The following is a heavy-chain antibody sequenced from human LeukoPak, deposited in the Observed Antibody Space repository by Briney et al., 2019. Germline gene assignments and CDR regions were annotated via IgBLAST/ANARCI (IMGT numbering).Heavy chain of an antibody. J-gene: IGHJ4*02. CDR3: ATPQGDF. CDR1: GFTFAKYA. Sequence: GGSLRLSCAASGFTFAKYAMTWVRQAPGKGLEWVSAISGSGGSTYYADSVKGRFTIARDNAKNTLSLQMISLEVDDTAMYYCATPQGDFWGQGTLVTVSS. V-gene: IGHV3-23*01. CDR2: ISGSGGST.